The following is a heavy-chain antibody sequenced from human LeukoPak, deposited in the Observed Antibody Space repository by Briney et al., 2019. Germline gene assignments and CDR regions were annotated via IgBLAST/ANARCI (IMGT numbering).Heavy chain of an antibody. J-gene: IGHJ3*02. D-gene: IGHD6-13*01. CDR3: ARECPYSSSWGMTDAFDI. CDR1: GYTFTSYG. CDR2: INPNSGGT. Sequence: ASVKVSCKASGYTFTSYGISWVRQAPGQGLEWMGRINPNSGGTNYAQKFQGRVTMTRDTSISTAYMELSRLRSDDTAVYYCARECPYSSSWGMTDAFDIWGQGTMVTVSS. V-gene: IGHV1-2*06.